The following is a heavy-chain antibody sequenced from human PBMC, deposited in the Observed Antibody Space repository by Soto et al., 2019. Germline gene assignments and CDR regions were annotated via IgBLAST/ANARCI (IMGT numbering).Heavy chain of an antibody. CDR1: GYTFTSYY. Sequence: GASVKVSCKASGYTFTSYYMHWVRQAPGQGLEWMGKINPSGGSTSYAQKFQGRVTMTRDTSTSTVYMELSSLRSEDTAVYYCARDIAETSIAARQDKPPHYYYGMDVWGQGTTVTVSS. V-gene: IGHV1-46*01. CDR2: INPSGGST. D-gene: IGHD6-6*01. J-gene: IGHJ6*02. CDR3: ARDIAETSIAARQDKPPHYYYGMDV.